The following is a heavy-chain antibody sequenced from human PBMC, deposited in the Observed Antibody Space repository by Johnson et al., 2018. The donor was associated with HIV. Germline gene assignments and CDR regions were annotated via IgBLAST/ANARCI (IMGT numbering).Heavy chain of an antibody. Sequence: VQLVESGGGLVQPGGSLRLSCAASGFTFSDYYMSWIRQAPGKGLECVSYISSSGDIIRYADSVKGRFTISRDNAKNSLILQMNSLRDEDTAVYYCARRTVTALFDIWGQGTLVTVSS. CDR3: ARRTVTALFDI. CDR2: ISSSGDII. J-gene: IGHJ3*02. D-gene: IGHD4-17*01. CDR1: GFTFSDYY. V-gene: IGHV3-11*04.